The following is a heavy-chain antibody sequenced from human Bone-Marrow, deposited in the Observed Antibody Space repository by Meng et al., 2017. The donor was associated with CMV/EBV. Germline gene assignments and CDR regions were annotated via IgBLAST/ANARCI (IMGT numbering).Heavy chain of an antibody. CDR1: GYTFTGYY. J-gene: IGHJ4*02. CDR2: INPNSGGT. V-gene: IGHV1-2*02. D-gene: IGHD6-13*01. CDR3: ARRHPRIAAAGTLDY. Sequence: ASVKVSCKASGYTFTGYYMHWVRQAPGQGLEWMGWINPNSGGTNYAQKFQGRVTMTRYTSISTAYMELSRLRSDDTAVYYCARRHPRIAAAGTLDYWRQGTLVTVSS.